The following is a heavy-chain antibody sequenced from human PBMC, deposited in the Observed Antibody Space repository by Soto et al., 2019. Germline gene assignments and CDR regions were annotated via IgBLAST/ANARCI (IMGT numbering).Heavy chain of an antibody. Sequence: QVHLVQSGPEVKKPGASVKVSCKASGYTFPNYAFTWVRQAPGQGLEWMGWISTYNGNTNYAQNFQGRVTMTTDTSTSTAYMELRSLRSDDTAVYYCARGFYYDSSASSLYYFDYWGQGTLVTVSS. CDR3: ARGFYYDSSASSLYYFDY. J-gene: IGHJ4*02. CDR2: ISTYNGNT. CDR1: GYTFPNYA. D-gene: IGHD3-22*01. V-gene: IGHV1-18*01.